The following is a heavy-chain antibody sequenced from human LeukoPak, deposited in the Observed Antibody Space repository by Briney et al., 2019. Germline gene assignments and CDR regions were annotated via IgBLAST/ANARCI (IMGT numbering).Heavy chain of an antibody. V-gene: IGHV3-64*01. CDR1: GFTFSSYA. CDR2: ISSNGGST. Sequence: GGSLRLSCAASGFTFSSYAMHWVRQAPGKGLEYVSAISSNGGSTYYANSVKGRFTISRDNSKNTLYLQMGSLRAEDMAVYYCARDTRGYSYGRSYYFDYWGQGTLVTVSS. CDR3: ARDTRGYSYGRSYYFDY. D-gene: IGHD5-18*01. J-gene: IGHJ4*02.